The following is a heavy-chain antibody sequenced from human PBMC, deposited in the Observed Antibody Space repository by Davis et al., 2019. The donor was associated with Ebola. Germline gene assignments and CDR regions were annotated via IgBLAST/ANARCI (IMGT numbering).Heavy chain of an antibody. CDR1: GGSFSGYY. V-gene: IGHV4-34*01. J-gene: IGHJ4*02. CDR3: ARAPSGYDLYFDY. D-gene: IGHD5-12*01. CDR2: IYHSGST. Sequence: GSLRLSCAVYGGSFSGYYWSWIRQPPGKGLEWIGEIYHSGSTNYNPSLKSRVTISVDKSKNQFSLKLSSVTAADTAVYYCARAPSGYDLYFDYWGQGTLVTVSS.